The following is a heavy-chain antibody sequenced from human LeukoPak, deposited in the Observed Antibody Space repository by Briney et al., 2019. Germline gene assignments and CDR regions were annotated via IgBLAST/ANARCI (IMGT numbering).Heavy chain of an antibody. CDR2: ISDSGGSA. CDR3: ARDLRYFDWDLFDY. J-gene: IGHJ4*02. V-gene: IGHV3-23*01. Sequence: PGGSLRLSCAASGFTFSSYAMSWVRQAPGKGLQWVSAISDSGGSAYYADSVKGRFTISRDNSKNTLYLQMNSLRAEDTAVYYCARDLRYFDWDLFDYWGQGTLVTVSS. CDR1: GFTFSSYA. D-gene: IGHD3-9*01.